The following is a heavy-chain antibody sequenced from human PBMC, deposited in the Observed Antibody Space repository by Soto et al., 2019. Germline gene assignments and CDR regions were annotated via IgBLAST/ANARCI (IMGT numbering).Heavy chain of an antibody. J-gene: IGHJ4*02. CDR1: GFTFSDYY. V-gene: IGHV3-11*06. D-gene: IGHD5-18*01. Sequence: PGGSLRLSCAAPGFTFSDYYMSWIRQAPGKGLEWVSYISSSISYTNYADSVKGRFTISRDNAKNSLYLQMNSLRAEDTAVYYCARYIYGYVDYWGQGTLVTVSS. CDR3: ARYIYGYVDY. CDR2: ISSSISYT.